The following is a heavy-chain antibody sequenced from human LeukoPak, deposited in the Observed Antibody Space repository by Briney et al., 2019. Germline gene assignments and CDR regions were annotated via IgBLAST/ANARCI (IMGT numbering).Heavy chain of an antibody. CDR2: INHSGST. CDR3: ARSITIFGVVISYYYYYMDV. J-gene: IGHJ6*03. D-gene: IGHD3-3*01. Sequence: SETLSLTCAVYGGSFSGYYWSWIRQPPGKGLEWIGEINHSGSTYYNPSLKSRVTISVDTSRNQFSLKLSSVTAADTAVYYCARSITIFGVVISYYYYYMDVWGKGTTVTVSS. V-gene: IGHV4-34*01. CDR1: GGSFSGYY.